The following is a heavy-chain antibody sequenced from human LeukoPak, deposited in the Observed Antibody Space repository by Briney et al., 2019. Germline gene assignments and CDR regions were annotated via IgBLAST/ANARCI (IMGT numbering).Heavy chain of an antibody. CDR3: ARDPKKMYSSSDY. D-gene: IGHD6-13*01. Sequence: GGSLRLSCVASGFPSSSYAMSWVRQAPGKGLEWVSAISNSGGSTYYADSVKGRFTISRDNSKNTLYLQMNSLRVEDTAVYYCARDPKKMYSSSDYWGQGTLVTVSS. CDR1: GFPSSSYA. CDR2: ISNSGGST. J-gene: IGHJ4*02. V-gene: IGHV3-23*01.